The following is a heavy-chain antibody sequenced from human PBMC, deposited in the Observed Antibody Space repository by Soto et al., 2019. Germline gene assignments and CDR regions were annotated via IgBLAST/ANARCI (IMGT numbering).Heavy chain of an antibody. V-gene: IGHV3-74*01. Sequence: GXSLRLSCAASGFTFSSCWMHWVRQAPGKGLVWVSRINSDGSSTSYADSVKGRFTISRDNAKNTLYLQMNSLRAEDTAVYYCARLSPDYYDSSGYQPFDYWGQGTLVTVSS. D-gene: IGHD3-22*01. CDR1: GFTFSSCW. CDR3: ARLSPDYYDSSGYQPFDY. CDR2: INSDGSST. J-gene: IGHJ4*02.